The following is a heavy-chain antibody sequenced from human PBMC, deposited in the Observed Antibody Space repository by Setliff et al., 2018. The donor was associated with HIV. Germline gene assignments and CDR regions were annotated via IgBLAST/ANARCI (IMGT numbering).Heavy chain of an antibody. V-gene: IGHV4-59*01. CDR3: ARGRPDDSVGFGY. J-gene: IGHJ4*02. D-gene: IGHD3-22*01. CDR1: GGSISSYY. Sequence: SETLSLTCTGSGGSISSYYWSWIRQPPGKGLEWIGYIYYSGSTNYNPSLKSRVTISVDTSKNQFSLKLTSVTAADTAVYYWARGRPDDSVGFGYWGQGTLVTVSS. CDR2: IYYSGST.